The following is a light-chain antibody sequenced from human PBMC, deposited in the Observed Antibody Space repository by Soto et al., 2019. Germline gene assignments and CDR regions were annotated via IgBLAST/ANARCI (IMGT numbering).Light chain of an antibody. CDR3: QQYNNWPQT. CDR2: GAS. Sequence: EIVMTQSPATLSVSPGERATLSCRASQSVSSNFAWYQHKPGQAPRLLIYGASTRATGIPARFSGSGSGTEFTLTISSLQSEDFAVYYCQQYNNWPQTFGQGTKVEIK. V-gene: IGKV3-15*01. CDR1: QSVSSN. J-gene: IGKJ1*01.